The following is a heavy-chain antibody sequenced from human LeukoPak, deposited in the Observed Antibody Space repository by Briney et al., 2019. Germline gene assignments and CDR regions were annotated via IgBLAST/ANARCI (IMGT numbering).Heavy chain of an antibody. CDR2: IRSDGSNK. Sequence: GGSLRLSCAASGFTFGSYGMHWVRPAPGKGLEWVTFIRSDGSNKYYADSGKGRFTISRDNAKNTLKRQMNTLIADDTAVYYCAREPYYDSSGYSPDYWGQGTLVTVSS. J-gene: IGHJ4*02. CDR3: AREPYYDSSGYSPDY. V-gene: IGHV3-30*02. D-gene: IGHD3-22*01. CDR1: GFTFGSYG.